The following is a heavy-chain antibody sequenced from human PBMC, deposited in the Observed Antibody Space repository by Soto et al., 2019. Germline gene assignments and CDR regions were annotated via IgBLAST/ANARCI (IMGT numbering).Heavy chain of an antibody. J-gene: IGHJ6*02. CDR3: ARTDRDFYGLDV. CDR2: ISAAGDP. V-gene: IGHV3-13*05. CDR1: GFTFRNYD. Sequence: EVQLVESGGGLVQPGGSLRLSCEASGFTFRNYDMHWVRQGTGKGLEWVSGISAAGDPDYADSVEGRFTISREKAQKCFFLQVNSLRVGDTAVYYCARTDRDFYGLDVWGQGTTVIVSS.